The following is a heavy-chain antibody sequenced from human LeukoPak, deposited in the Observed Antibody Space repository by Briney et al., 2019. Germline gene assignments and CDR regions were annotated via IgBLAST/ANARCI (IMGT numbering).Heavy chain of an antibody. D-gene: IGHD3-9*01. CDR2: ISAYNGNT. CDR1: GYTFTSHG. Sequence: ASVKVSCKASGYTFTSHGISWVRQAPGQGLEWMGWISAYNGNTNYAQKLQGRVTVTTDTSTSTAYMELRSLRSDDTAVYYCARDPLRYFDWLSIGNWFDPWGQGTLVTVSS. CDR3: ARDPLRYFDWLSIGNWFDP. J-gene: IGHJ5*02. V-gene: IGHV1-18*01.